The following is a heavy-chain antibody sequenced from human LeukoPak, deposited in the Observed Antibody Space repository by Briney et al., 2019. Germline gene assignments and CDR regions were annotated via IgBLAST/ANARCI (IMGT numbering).Heavy chain of an antibody. Sequence: GGSLMLSCAASGFTFSSYAMSWVRQAPGKRLEWISSISGSGGSTYYADSVKGRFTISSDNSKHTLYLQMNSLRADDTAVYYCARIPHIVVVPASMLSPGWFDPCGQGTLVTVSS. V-gene: IGHV3-23*01. CDR3: ARIPHIVVVPASMLSPGWFDP. J-gene: IGHJ5*02. CDR1: GFTFSSYA. D-gene: IGHD2-2*01. CDR2: ISGSGGST.